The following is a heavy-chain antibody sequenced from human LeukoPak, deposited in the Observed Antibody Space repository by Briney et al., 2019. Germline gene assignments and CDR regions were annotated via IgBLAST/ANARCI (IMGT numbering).Heavy chain of an antibody. CDR2: ISYDGSNK. CDR3: AKISPDVVDRWFDP. J-gene: IGHJ5*02. D-gene: IGHD2-21*01. V-gene: IGHV3-30-3*01. Sequence: GGSLRLSCAASGFTFSSYAMHWVRQAPGKGLEWVAVISYDGSNKYYADSVKGRFTISRDNSKNTLYLQMNSLRAEDTAVYYCAKISPDVVDRWFDPWGQGTLVTVSS. CDR1: GFTFSSYA.